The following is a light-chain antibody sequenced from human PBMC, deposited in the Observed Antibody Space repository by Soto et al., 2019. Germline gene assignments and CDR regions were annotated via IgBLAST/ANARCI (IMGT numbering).Light chain of an antibody. CDR3: QQYGSSPGVT. Sequence: EIMLTQSPGTVSLSPGERATLSCRASQSVSSSYLAWYQQKPGQAPRLLIYGASSRATGIPDRFSGSGSGTDFTLTISRLEPEDFAVYYCQQYGSSPGVTFGPGTKVDIK. CDR2: GAS. J-gene: IGKJ3*01. V-gene: IGKV3-20*01. CDR1: QSVSSSY.